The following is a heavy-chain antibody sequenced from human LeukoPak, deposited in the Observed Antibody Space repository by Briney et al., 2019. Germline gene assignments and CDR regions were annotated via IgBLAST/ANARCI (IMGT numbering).Heavy chain of an antibody. CDR3: ARVDDLDASDI. J-gene: IGHJ3*02. Sequence: GGSLRLSCVTSGFTFSNHAMHWVRQGPGKGLEWVAVISDDGTSKFYADPVKGRFTIFRDNSKNTLFLQINSLRPEDTAMYYCARVDDLDASDIWGQGTLVTVSS. V-gene: IGHV3-30*04. CDR1: GFTFSNHA. CDR2: ISDDGTSK. D-gene: IGHD2-2*03.